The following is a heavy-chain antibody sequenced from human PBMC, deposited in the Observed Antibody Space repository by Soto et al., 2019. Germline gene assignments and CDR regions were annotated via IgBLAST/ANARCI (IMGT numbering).Heavy chain of an antibody. CDR2: VFYDGTT. Sequence: QLQLQESGPGPVKPSGTLSLTCTVSGGAINTNNYYWGWVRRPPGKRLEWIGSVFYDGTTYYSPSIKSRVTFSLATSRTQFSLNLNSVTAADTAVYYCARLVVVSPVANVWGQGPLVTVSS. D-gene: IGHD2-2*01. CDR3: ARLVVVSPVANV. J-gene: IGHJ4*02. CDR1: GGAINTNNYY. V-gene: IGHV4-39*01.